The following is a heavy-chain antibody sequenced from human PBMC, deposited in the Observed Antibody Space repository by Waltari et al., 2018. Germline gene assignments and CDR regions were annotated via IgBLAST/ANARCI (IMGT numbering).Heavy chain of an antibody. Sequence: EQLVESGGGFVQPGDSLRLSCAASGFTFSSFWMNWVRQAPGKGPLWVSRISTDASDTTYADSVKGRFTISRDNARNTLYLQMNRLRAEDTAVYFCARVSRRTYRSPVPGRHYYYGMDVWGQGTTVTVSS. V-gene: IGHV3-74*03. CDR3: ARVSRRTYRSPVPGRHYYYGMDV. D-gene: IGHD1-1*01. CDR1: GFTFSSFW. J-gene: IGHJ6*02. CDR2: ISTDASDT.